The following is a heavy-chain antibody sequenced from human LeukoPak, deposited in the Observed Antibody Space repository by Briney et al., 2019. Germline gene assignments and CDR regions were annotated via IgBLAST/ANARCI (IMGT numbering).Heavy chain of an antibody. V-gene: IGHV3-9*01. J-gene: IGHJ6*02. Sequence: GGSLRLSCAASGFTFDDYAMHWVRQAPGKGLEWVSGISWNSGSIGYADSVKGRFTISRDNAKNSLYLQMNSLRAEDTALYYGAKGYYDSSGYYSHTKYYYYYYGMDVWGQGTTVTVSS. CDR1: GFTFDDYA. CDR3: AKGYYDSSGYYSHTKYYYYYYGMDV. D-gene: IGHD3-22*01. CDR2: ISWNSGSI.